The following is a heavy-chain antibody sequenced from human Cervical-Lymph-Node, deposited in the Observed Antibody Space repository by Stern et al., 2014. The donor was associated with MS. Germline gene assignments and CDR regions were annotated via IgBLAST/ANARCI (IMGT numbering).Heavy chain of an antibody. CDR2: IWYDGSNK. CDR1: GFTFSSYG. CDR3: ARGDSSSPLEY. J-gene: IGHJ4*02. D-gene: IGHD6-6*01. Sequence: VQLVESGGGVVQPGRSLRLSCAASGFTFSSYGMHWVRQTPGKGLEWVAVIWYDGSNKYYSDSVKGRFTISRDNSENTLYLQMNSLRAEDTAVYYCARGDSSSPLEYWCQGTLVTVSS. V-gene: IGHV3-33*01.